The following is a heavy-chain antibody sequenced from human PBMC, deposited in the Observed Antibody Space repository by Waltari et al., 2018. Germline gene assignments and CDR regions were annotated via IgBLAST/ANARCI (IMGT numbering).Heavy chain of an antibody. J-gene: IGHJ6*02. CDR3: ERERGKGGDDGREG. CDR1: GGTFSSYA. D-gene: IGHD1-1*01. CDR2: IILTGGTA. Sequence: QVQLVQSGAEVKQPGSSVQVSCTSSGGTFSSYAISWVLQAPGQGLEWLGGIILTGGTANYAQKCQGRVKRTQADDTRTAAMERRRRREEDKAGEEGERERGKGGDDGREGGGQGTTGT. V-gene: IGHV1-69*13.